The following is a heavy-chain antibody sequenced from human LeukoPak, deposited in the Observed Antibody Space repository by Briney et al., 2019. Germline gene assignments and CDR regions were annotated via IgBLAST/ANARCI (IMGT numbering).Heavy chain of an antibody. CDR3: SGQTSVGGWYFDL. J-gene: IGHJ2*01. V-gene: IGHV3-53*01. Sequence: GVSLRLSCAASGFTFSSDYMSWVRQSPGKGLEWVSIVYGAGDIYYADSVKGRFTISRDNSRNTLYLQMNSLKTEDTAVYYCSGQTSVGGWYFDLWGRGTLVTVSS. CDR2: VYGAGDI. CDR1: GFTFSSDY. D-gene: IGHD4-11*01.